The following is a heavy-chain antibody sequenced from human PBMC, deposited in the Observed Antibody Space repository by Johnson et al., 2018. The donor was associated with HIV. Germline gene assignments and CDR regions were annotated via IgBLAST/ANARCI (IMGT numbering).Heavy chain of an antibody. CDR3: VRPAAAGRDDAFDI. D-gene: IGHD6-13*01. V-gene: IGHV3-13*01. CDR2: IGTAGDT. CDR1: GFTFSSYD. J-gene: IGHJ3*02. Sequence: VQLVESGGGLVKPGGSLRLSCAASGFTFSSYDMHWVRQATGKGLEWVSAIGTAGDTYYPGSVKGRFTISRDNSKNTLYLQMNSLRAEDTAVYYCVRPAAAGRDDAFDIWGQGTMVTVSS.